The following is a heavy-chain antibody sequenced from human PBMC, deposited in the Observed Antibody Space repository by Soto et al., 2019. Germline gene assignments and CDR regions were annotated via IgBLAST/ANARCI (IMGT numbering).Heavy chain of an antibody. CDR2: IRSKAYGGTT. CDR3: SRALYSSGWFRGGGYYYGMDV. D-gene: IGHD6-19*01. V-gene: IGHV3-49*03. Sequence: PGGSLRLSCTASGFTFGDYAMSWFRQAPGKGLEWVGFIRSKAYGGTTEYAASVKGRFTISRDDSKSIAYLQMNSLKTEDTAVYYFSRALYSSGWFRGGGYYYGMDVWGQGTTVTVSS. J-gene: IGHJ6*02. CDR1: GFTFGDYA.